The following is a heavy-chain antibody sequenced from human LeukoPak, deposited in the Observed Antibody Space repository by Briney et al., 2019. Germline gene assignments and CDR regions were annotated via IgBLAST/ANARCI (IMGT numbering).Heavy chain of an antibody. V-gene: IGHV4-34*01. Sequence: PSETLSLTCAVYGGSFTGYHWNWIRQSPQRGLEWIGEINHRGHHHYNPSLESRLTISVDTSKNQFSLTLRSVTGADTAVYYCARDPTTVVSVPYYFDFWGQGTPVTVSS. CDR3: ARDPTTVVSVPYYFDF. J-gene: IGHJ4*02. CDR2: INHRGHH. D-gene: IGHD3-22*01. CDR1: GGSFTGYH.